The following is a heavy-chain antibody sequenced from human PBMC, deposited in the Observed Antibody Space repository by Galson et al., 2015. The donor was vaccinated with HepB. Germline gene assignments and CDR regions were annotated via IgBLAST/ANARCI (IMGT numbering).Heavy chain of an antibody. D-gene: IGHD2-8*02. CDR3: ARVSHTGHTPDYFQH. CDR2: ISTYNGNT. CDR1: GYTFTSYG. J-gene: IGHJ1*01. V-gene: IGHV1-18*04. Sequence: SVKVSCKASGYTFTSYGISWVRQAPGQGLEWMGWISTYNGNTNYAQKLQGRVTMTTDTSTSTAYMELRSLRSDDTAVYYCARVSHTGHTPDYFQHWGQGTLVTVSS.